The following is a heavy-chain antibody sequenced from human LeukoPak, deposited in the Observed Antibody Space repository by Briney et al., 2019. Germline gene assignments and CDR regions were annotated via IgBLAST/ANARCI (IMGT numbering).Heavy chain of an antibody. Sequence: PWGSLRLSCAASGFTFSSYSMNWIRQAPGKGLEWVSSISSSTSYIYYADSVKGRFTISKDNAKNSLYLQMNSLRAEDTAVYYCARVASTTLDYWGQGTLVTVSS. D-gene: IGHD2-2*01. V-gene: IGHV3-21*01. CDR3: ARVASTTLDY. CDR2: ISSSTSYI. CDR1: GFTFSSYS. J-gene: IGHJ4*02.